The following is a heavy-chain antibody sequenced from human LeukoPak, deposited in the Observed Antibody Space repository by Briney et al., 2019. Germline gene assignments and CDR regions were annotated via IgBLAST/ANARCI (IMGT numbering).Heavy chain of an antibody. D-gene: IGHD2-2*01. V-gene: IGHV3-21*04. Sequence: GGSLRLSCAASGFTFSSYSMNWVRQAPGKGLEWVSSVSSSSSYIYYADSVKGRFTISRDNAKNSLYLQMNSLRAEDTAVYYCASTRYCSSTSCYEVYFQHWGQGTLVTVSS. CDR3: ASTRYCSSTSCYEVYFQH. J-gene: IGHJ1*01. CDR2: VSSSSSYI. CDR1: GFTFSSYS.